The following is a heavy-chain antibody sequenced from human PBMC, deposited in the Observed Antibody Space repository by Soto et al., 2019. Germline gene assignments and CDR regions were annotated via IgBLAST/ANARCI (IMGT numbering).Heavy chain of an antibody. CDR2: IHHSGST. Sequence: SETQSPTCFVSASSIRMAGYYWSWSEQPPARGLDGIGYIHHSGSTYYNPSLKSRVTISVDRSKNQFSLKLSSVTAADTAVYYCAGSGYYPNYFDYWGQGTLVTVSS. V-gene: IGHV4-30-2*01. CDR1: ASSIRMAGYY. J-gene: IGHJ4*02. D-gene: IGHD3-22*01. CDR3: AGSGYYPNYFDY.